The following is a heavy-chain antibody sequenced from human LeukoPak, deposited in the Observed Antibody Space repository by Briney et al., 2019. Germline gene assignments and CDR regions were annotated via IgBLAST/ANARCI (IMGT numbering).Heavy chain of an antibody. Sequence: SETLSLTCAVYGGSFSGYYWSWIRQPPGKGLEWIGEINHSGSTNYNPSLKSRVTISVDTSKNQFSLKLSSVTAADTAVYYCARGDYGDYVADSWGQGTLVTVSS. J-gene: IGHJ5*01. V-gene: IGHV4-34*01. CDR2: INHSGST. CDR3: ARGDYGDYVADS. CDR1: GGSFSGYY. D-gene: IGHD4-17*01.